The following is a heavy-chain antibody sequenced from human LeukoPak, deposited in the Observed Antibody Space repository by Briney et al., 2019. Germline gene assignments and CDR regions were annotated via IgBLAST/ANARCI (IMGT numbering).Heavy chain of an antibody. D-gene: IGHD2-15*01. CDR2: ISSSGSTI. Sequence: GGPLRLSCAASGFTFSSYEMNWVRQAPGKGLEWVSYISSSGSTIYYADSVKGRFTISRDNAKNSLYLQMNSLRAEDTAVYYCAREGYCSGGSCSGDLDYWGQGTLVTVSS. V-gene: IGHV3-48*03. CDR1: GFTFSSYE. CDR3: AREGYCSGGSCSGDLDY. J-gene: IGHJ4*02.